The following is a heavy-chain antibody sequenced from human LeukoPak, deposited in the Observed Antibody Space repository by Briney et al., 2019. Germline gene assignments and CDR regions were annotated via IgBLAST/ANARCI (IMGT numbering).Heavy chain of an antibody. CDR1: GGTFSSYA. J-gene: IGHJ1*01. D-gene: IGHD4-11*01. CDR2: IIPIFGTA. CDR3: ARKTDSDYQYLQH. Sequence: SVKVSCKASGGTFSSYAISWVRQAPGQGLEWMGGIIPIFGTANYAQKFQGRVTITADESTSTAYMELSSLRSEDTAVYYCARKTDSDYQYLQHWGQGTLVTVSS. V-gene: IGHV1-69*01.